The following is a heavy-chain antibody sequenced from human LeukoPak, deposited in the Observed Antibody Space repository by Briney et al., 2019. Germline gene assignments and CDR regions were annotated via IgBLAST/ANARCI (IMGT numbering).Heavy chain of an antibody. J-gene: IGHJ4*02. V-gene: IGHV1-24*01. CDR3: ARDMEGATEFDY. CDR2: FDPEDGET. CDR1: GYTLTELS. Sequence: GASVKVSCKVSGYTLTELSMHWVRQAPGKGLEWMGGFDPEDGETIYAQKFQGRVTMTRNTSISTAYMELSSLRSEDTAVYYCARDMEGATEFDYWGQGTLVTVSS. D-gene: IGHD1-26*01.